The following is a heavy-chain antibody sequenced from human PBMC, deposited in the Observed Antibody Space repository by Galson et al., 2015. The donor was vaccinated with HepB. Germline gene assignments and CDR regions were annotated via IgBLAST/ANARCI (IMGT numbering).Heavy chain of an antibody. CDR1: GFAFNNAW. CDR2: IKSKTDGGTT. V-gene: IGHV3-15*01. J-gene: IGHJ5*02. Sequence: SLRLSCAASGFAFNNAWMNWVRQAPGKGLEWVGRIKSKTDGGTTDYAAPVKGRFTISRDDSKNRLYLQMNSLKLEDTAVYYCTTDVYYSTYWSWLDPWGQGTLVTVSS. D-gene: IGHD2-8*02. CDR3: TTDVYYSTYWSWLDP.